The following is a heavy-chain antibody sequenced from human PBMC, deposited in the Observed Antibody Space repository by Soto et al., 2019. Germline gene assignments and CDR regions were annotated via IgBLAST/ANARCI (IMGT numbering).Heavy chain of an antibody. Sequence: GGSLRLSCAASGFTFSNAWMNWVRQAPGKWLEWVGRIKSKTDGGTTDYAAPVKGRFTISRDDSKNTLYLQMNSLKTEDTAVYYCWSSYYDSSGYYYGGPDAFDIWGQGTMVTVSS. V-gene: IGHV3-15*07. CDR1: GFTFSNAW. CDR3: WSSYYDSSGYYYGGPDAFDI. J-gene: IGHJ3*02. CDR2: IKSKTDGGTT. D-gene: IGHD3-22*01.